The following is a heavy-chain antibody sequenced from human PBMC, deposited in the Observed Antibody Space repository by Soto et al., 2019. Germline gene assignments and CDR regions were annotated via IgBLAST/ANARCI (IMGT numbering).Heavy chain of an antibody. CDR3: ARGSGVVPAAISPYYCYGMDA. CDR2: INHSGST. CDR1: GGSFSGYY. Sequence: SETLSLTCAVYGGSFSGYYWSWIRQPPGKGLEWIGEINHSGSTNYNPSLKSRVTISVDTSKNQFSLKLSSVTAADTAVYYCARGSGVVPAAISPYYCYGMDAWGQGTTVTVSS. J-gene: IGHJ6*02. V-gene: IGHV4-34*01. D-gene: IGHD2-2*02.